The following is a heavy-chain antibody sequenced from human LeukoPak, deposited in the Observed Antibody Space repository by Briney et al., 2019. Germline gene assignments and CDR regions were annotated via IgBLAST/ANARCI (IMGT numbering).Heavy chain of an antibody. D-gene: IGHD6-13*01. J-gene: IGHJ4*02. V-gene: IGHV4-39*01. CDR1: GGSISSSNYY. Sequence: PSETLSLTCPVSGGSISSSNYYWGWIRQPPGKGLEWLGSIYYDGSTYYNPSLRSRVSISVDTSKNQFSLKLNSVTAADTAVYYCRSSGTSWYADYWGQGTLVSVSS. CDR3: RSSGTSWYADY. CDR2: IYYDGST.